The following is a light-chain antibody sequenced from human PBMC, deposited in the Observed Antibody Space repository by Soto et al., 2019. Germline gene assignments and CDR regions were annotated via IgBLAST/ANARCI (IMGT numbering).Light chain of an antibody. CDR1: RSVSSNY. Sequence: EIVLTQSPDTLSLSPGESATLSCRASRSVSSNYLAWYQQKPGQAPRLLVAGTSSRATGIPDRFSGSGSGTDFALTISGLDPEDFVVYYCQQFSSSPPGFTFGGGTLLEMK. CDR2: GTS. J-gene: IGKJ4*01. V-gene: IGKV3-20*01. CDR3: QQFSSSPPGFT.